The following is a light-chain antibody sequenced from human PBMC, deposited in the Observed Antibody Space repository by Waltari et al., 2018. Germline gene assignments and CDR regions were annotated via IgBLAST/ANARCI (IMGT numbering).Light chain of an antibody. Sequence: SYVLTQPPSVSVAPGQTARITCGGNNIGSKSVHGYQQKPGQAPVLVVYDDSDRPSGLPERFSGSNSGNTATLPSSRVEAGDEADYYCQVWDSSSDHPYVFGTGTKVTVL. V-gene: IGLV3-21*02. CDR2: DDS. CDR3: QVWDSSSDHPYV. CDR1: NIGSKS. J-gene: IGLJ1*01.